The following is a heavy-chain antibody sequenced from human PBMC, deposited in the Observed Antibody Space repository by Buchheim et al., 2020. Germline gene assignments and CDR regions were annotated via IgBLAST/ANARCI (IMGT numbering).Heavy chain of an antibody. J-gene: IGHJ6*02. D-gene: IGHD2/OR15-2a*01. CDR2: VDHGGST. Sequence: QVQLQQWGAGLLKPSETLSLTCAVYGASFSGYYWSWIRQPPGKGLEWIGEVDHGGSTYYNPSLKSRVTISLDTSKNQFSLRLSSVTGADTAVYYCASAPRNSYYYYGMDVWGQGTT. CDR1: GASFSGYY. CDR3: ASAPRNSYYYYGMDV. V-gene: IGHV4-34*01.